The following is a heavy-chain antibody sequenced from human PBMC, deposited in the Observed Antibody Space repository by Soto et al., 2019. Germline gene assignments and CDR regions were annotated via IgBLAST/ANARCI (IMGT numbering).Heavy chain of an antibody. J-gene: IGHJ4*02. D-gene: IGHD6-13*01. V-gene: IGHV1-8*01. CDR1: GYTFTNYD. CDR3: ARGGPAAGFDY. Sequence: QVQLVQSGAEEKKTGASVKVSCKASGYTFTNYDINWVRQANGQGLEWMGWMNANSGSAGYAQNFQGRVTLTRDTSSSTAYMELRGLRSEETAMYYCARGGPAAGFDYWGQGTLVTVSS. CDR2: MNANSGSA.